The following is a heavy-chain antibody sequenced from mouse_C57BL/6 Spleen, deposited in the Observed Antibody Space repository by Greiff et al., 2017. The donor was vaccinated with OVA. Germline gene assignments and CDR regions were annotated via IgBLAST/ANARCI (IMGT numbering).Heavy chain of an antibody. J-gene: IGHJ4*01. CDR2: IYPGDGDT. CDR1: GYAFSSSW. Sequence: VQLQQSGPELVKPGASVKISCKASGYAFSSSWMNWVKQRPGKGLERIGRIYPGDGDTNYNGKFKGKATLTADKSSSTAYMQLSSLTSEDSAVYFCAREVMDYWGQGTSVTVSS. CDR3: AREVMDY. V-gene: IGHV1-82*01.